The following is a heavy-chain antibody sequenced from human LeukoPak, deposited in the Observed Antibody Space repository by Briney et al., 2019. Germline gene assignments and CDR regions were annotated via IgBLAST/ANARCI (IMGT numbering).Heavy chain of an antibody. J-gene: IGHJ6*03. Sequence: PGGSLRLSCAASGFIFSNYNMNWVRQAPGKGLEWVSSISSRRSTYYADSVMGRFTVSRDNAKNSLFLQMNSLSAEDTAVYYCARDHDYAEHMDVWGKGTTVTVSS. CDR2: ISSRRST. D-gene: IGHD4-17*01. V-gene: IGHV3-69-1*01. CDR1: GFIFSNYN. CDR3: ARDHDYAEHMDV.